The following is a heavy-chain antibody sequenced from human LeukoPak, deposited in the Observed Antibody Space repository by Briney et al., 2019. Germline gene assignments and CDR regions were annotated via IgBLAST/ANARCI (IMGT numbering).Heavy chain of an antibody. J-gene: IGHJ5*02. V-gene: IGHV3-23*01. Sequence: PGGSLRLSCAGSGFTFSSYAMSWVRQAPGKRLEWVSAISGSGGTIYDADSVKGRFTISRDNSKNTLFLQMNSLRAEDTAVYYCAKGFSGNYYRWFDPWGQGTLVTVSS. D-gene: IGHD1-26*01. CDR3: AKGFSGNYYRWFDP. CDR2: ISGSGGTI. CDR1: GFTFSSYA.